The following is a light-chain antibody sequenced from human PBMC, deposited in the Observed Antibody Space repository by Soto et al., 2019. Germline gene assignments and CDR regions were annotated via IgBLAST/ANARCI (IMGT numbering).Light chain of an antibody. J-gene: IGLJ2*01. CDR3: SSYGGSNNLI. V-gene: IGLV2-8*01. CDR2: EVT. CDR1: SSDVGGYDY. Sequence: QSALTQPPSASGSPGQSVTISCTGTSSDVGGYDYVSWYQQHPGKAPKLMIYEVTERPSGVPDRFSGSKAGNTASLTVSGLQAEDEADFHSSSYGGSNNLIFGGGTKLTVL.